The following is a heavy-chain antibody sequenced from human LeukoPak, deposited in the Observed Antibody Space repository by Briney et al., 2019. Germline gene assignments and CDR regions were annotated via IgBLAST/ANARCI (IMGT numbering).Heavy chain of an antibody. CDR3: ARDSGGYPGHFDY. CDR1: GFTFSGFW. J-gene: IGHJ4*02. D-gene: IGHD1-26*01. V-gene: IGHV3-74*01. CDR2: LHSDGSNP. Sequence: PGRSLRLSYAASGFTFSGFWMHWVSQAPGKGQVWISRLHSDGSNPGFAGSVKGRFTISRDSAKITLYLQMNSLSAEDTAVYYCARDSGGYPGHFDYWGQGTLVTVSS.